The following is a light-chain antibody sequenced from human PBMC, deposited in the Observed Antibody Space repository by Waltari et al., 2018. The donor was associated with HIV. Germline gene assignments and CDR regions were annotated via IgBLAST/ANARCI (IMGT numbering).Light chain of an antibody. J-gene: IGLJ3*02. V-gene: IGLV1-51*02. CDR2: ENN. CDR3: GTWDASLSAGV. CDR1: SSNIGDNY. Sequence: QPVLPQPPSVSAAPGKKDTISCAERSSNIGDNYVFWSQHLPGTAPKLLMFENNKRPSGIPDRFSASKSGASATLVITGLQTGDEAAYYCGTWDASLSAGVFGGGTKVTVL.